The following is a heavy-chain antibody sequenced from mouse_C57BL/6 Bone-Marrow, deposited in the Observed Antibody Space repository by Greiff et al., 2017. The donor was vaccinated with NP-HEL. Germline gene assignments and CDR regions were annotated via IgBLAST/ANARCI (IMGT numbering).Heavy chain of an antibody. CDR1: GFNIKDYY. J-gene: IGHJ2*01. CDR2: IDPEDGDT. D-gene: IGHD1-1*01. Sequence: EVQLVQSGAELVKPGASVKLSCTASGFNIKDYYMHWVKQRPEQGLEWIGRIDPEDGDTKYAPKFQGKATITADTSSNTAYLQLSSLPSEDTAVYYCDRGGYYGSSCCYFDYGGQGTTLTVSS. CDR3: DRGGYYGSSCCYFDY. V-gene: IGHV14-2*01.